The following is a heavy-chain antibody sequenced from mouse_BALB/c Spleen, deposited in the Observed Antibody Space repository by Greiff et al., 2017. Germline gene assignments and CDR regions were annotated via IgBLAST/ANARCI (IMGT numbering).Heavy chain of an antibody. D-gene: IGHD1-1*01. V-gene: IGHV1S16*01. Sequence: QVQLQQSGAELVKPGASVKLSCKASGYTFTSYYMYWVKQRPGQGLEWIGEINPSNGGTNFNEKFKSKATLTVDKSSSTAYMQLSSLTSEDSAVYDCTLYYGSSYGYFDVWGAGTTVTVSS. J-gene: IGHJ1*01. CDR1: GYTFTSYY. CDR3: TLYYGSSYGYFDV. CDR2: INPSNGGT.